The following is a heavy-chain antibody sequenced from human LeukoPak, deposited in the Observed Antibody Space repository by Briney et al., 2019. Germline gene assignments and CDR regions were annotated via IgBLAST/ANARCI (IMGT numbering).Heavy chain of an antibody. CDR1: GFTFSSYA. V-gene: IGHV3-30-3*01. CDR2: ISHDGSNK. J-gene: IGHJ3*02. D-gene: IGHD2-2*01. CDR3: ASGDALGAFDI. Sequence: GGSLRLSCAASGFTFSSYAMHWVRQAPGKGLEWVAVISHDGSNKYYADSVKGRFTISRDNSKNTLYLQMNSLRAEDTAVYYCASGDALGAFDIWGQGTMVTVSS.